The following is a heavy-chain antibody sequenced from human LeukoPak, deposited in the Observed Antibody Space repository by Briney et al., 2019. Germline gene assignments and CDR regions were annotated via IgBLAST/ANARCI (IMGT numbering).Heavy chain of an antibody. CDR3: ASRYSRSWYNHPFDY. Sequence: SETLSLTCTVSGGSISSYYWSWIRQPPGKGLEWIGYIYYSGSTNYIPSLKSRVTISVDTSKNQFSLKLSSVTAADTAVYYCASRYSRSWYNHPFDYWGQGTLVTVSS. CDR2: IYYSGST. D-gene: IGHD6-13*01. V-gene: IGHV4-59*01. J-gene: IGHJ4*02. CDR1: GGSISSYY.